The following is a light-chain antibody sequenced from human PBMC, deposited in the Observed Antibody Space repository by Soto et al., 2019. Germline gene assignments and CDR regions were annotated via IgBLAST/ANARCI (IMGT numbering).Light chain of an antibody. CDR1: QSVGTW. CDR2: DAS. Sequence: DIQMTQSPSTLSASVGDRVIITCRASQSVGTWLAWFQQKPGKAPKVLIYDASTLESGVPSRFSGSGSGTEFTLTISSMQPDDFATYYCHQYNGYLWTFGQGTKV. CDR3: HQYNGYLWT. J-gene: IGKJ1*01. V-gene: IGKV1-5*01.